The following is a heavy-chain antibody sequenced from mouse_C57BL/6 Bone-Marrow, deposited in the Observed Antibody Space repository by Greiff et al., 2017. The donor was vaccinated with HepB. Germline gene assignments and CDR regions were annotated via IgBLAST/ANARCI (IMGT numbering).Heavy chain of an antibody. CDR1: GYAFSSSW. CDR2: IYPGDGDT. J-gene: IGHJ2*01. V-gene: IGHV1-82*01. D-gene: IGHD1-1*01. CDR3: NIPYYYGSSWGYYFDY. Sequence: QVQLQQSGPELVKPGASVKISCKASGYAFSSSWMNWVKQRPGKGLEWIGRIYPGDGDTNYNGKFKGKATLTADKSSSTAYMQLSSLTSEDSAVYFCNIPYYYGSSWGYYFDYWGQGTTLTVSS.